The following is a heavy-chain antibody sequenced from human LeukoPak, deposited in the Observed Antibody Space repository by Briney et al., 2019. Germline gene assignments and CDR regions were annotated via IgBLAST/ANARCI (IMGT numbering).Heavy chain of an antibody. CDR2: TTHSGITT. Sequence: PGGSLRLSCAASGFTFSSYAMIGVRQAPGKGLEGVSHTTHSGITTHYADSVKGRFTISRDNSKSTLYLQMNSLRAEDTAVYYCAKPVTGSIFDYWGRGTLVTVSS. D-gene: IGHD6-19*01. J-gene: IGHJ4*02. V-gene: IGHV3-23*01. CDR1: GFTFSSYA. CDR3: AKPVTGSIFDY.